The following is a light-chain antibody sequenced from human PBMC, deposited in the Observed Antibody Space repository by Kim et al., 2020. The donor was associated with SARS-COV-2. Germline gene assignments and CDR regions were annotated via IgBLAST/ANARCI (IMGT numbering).Light chain of an antibody. Sequence: GQTITISGTRTSGDIGGHNGVSWHQQHPGKAPKLLFYEVNKRLSGVSDRFSGSKSGNTASLTISGLQPEDEANYYCSSYTTRGTWVFGGGTQLTVL. CDR1: SGDIGGHNG. CDR3: SSYTTRGTWV. V-gene: IGLV2-14*01. CDR2: EVN. J-gene: IGLJ3*02.